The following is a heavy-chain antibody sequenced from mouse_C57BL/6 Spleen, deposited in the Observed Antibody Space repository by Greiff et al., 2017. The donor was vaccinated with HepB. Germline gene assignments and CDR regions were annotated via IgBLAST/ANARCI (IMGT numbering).Heavy chain of an antibody. CDR2: IDPANGNT. Sequence: DVKLQESVAELVRPGASVKLSCTASGFNIKNTYMHWVKQRPEQGLEWIGRIDPANGNTKYAPKFQGKATITADTSSNTAYLQLSSLTSEDTAIYYCARRSSSYYYGSSYGYFDVWGTGTTVTVSS. CDR1: GFNIKNTY. D-gene: IGHD1-1*01. J-gene: IGHJ1*03. V-gene: IGHV14-3*01. CDR3: ARRSSSYYYGSSYGYFDV.